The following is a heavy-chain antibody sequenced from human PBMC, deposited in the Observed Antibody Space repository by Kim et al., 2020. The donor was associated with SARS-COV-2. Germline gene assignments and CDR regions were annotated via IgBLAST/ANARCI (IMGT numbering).Heavy chain of an antibody. CDR3: ARAYYYDSSGYYEDAFDI. V-gene: IGHV4-59*01. Sequence: KSRVTLSVDTSKNQFSLKLSSVTAADTAVYYCARAYYYDSSGYYEDAFDIWGQGTMVTVSS. D-gene: IGHD3-22*01. J-gene: IGHJ3*02.